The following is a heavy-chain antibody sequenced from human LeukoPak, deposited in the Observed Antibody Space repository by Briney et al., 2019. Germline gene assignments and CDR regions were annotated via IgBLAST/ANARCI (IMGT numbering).Heavy chain of an antibody. V-gene: IGHV3-23*01. J-gene: IGHJ6*02. CDR1: GFTFSKFP. CDR3: AKDGLRYFDWPGASGMDV. Sequence: GGSLRLSCAASGFTFSKFPMGWVRQAPGRGLEWVSAISASGDVTFYADSLRGRFTISRDNSKSTLYLQMNSLRAEDTAVYYCAKDGLRYFDWPGASGMDVWGQGTTVTVSS. CDR2: ISASGDVT. D-gene: IGHD3-9*01.